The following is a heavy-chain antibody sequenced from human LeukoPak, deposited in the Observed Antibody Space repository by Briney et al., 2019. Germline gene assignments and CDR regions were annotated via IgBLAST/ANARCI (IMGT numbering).Heavy chain of an antibody. J-gene: IGHJ4*02. CDR3: ARDLTYGDSYFDY. V-gene: IGHV4-59*01. CDR2: IYYSGST. Sequence: KPSETLSLTCTVSGGSISSYYWSWIRQPPGKGQEWSGYIYYSGSTNYNPSLKSRVTISVDTSKNQFSLKLSSVTAADTAVYYCARDLTYGDSYFDYWGQGTLVTVSS. CDR1: GGSISSYY. D-gene: IGHD4-17*01.